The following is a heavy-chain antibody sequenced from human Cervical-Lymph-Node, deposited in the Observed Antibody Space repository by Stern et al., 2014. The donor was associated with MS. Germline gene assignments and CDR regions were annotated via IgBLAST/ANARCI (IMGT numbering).Heavy chain of an antibody. CDR1: GFTFSSYG. V-gene: IGHV3-30*03. CDR3: ARDYEDTSMLFDH. D-gene: IGHD2-8*01. Sequence: DQLVESGGAVVQPGRSLRLSCAASGFTFSSYGMHWVRPAPGTGLEWVTVISYDGNHKYYAASVKGRFTISRDNSKNTLHLQMNSVTPDDTAIYYCARDYEDTSMLFDHWGQGTLVTVSS. J-gene: IGHJ4*02. CDR2: ISYDGNHK.